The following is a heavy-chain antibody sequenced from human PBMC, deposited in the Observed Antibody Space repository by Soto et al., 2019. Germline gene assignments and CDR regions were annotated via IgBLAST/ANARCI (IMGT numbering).Heavy chain of an antibody. CDR3: ARDESGYSYGGYYYYGMDV. V-gene: IGHV3-21*01. CDR2: ISSSSSYI. J-gene: IGHJ6*02. Sequence: EVQLVESGGGLVKPGGSLRLSCAASGFTFSSYSMNWVRQAPGKGLEWVSSISSSSSYIYYADSVKGRFTISRDNAKNSLYLQMNSLRAEDTAVYYRARDESGYSYGGYYYYGMDVWGQGTTVTVSS. CDR1: GFTFSSYS. D-gene: IGHD5-18*01.